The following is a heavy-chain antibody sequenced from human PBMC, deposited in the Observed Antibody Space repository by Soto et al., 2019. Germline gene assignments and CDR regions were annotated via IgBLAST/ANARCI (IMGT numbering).Heavy chain of an antibody. CDR2: MWYDGSSK. Sequence: PGGSLRLSCAASGFTFSNYGMHWVRQAPGKGLEWVAVMWYDGSSKYYAESVKGRFTIARDNSKNTLFLQMNSLRAEDTAVYYCARDRAESYSPNFYYYGMDVWGQGTAVTVSS. CDR3: ARDRAESYSPNFYYYGMDV. D-gene: IGHD1-26*01. V-gene: IGHV3-33*01. CDR1: GFTFSNYG. J-gene: IGHJ6*02.